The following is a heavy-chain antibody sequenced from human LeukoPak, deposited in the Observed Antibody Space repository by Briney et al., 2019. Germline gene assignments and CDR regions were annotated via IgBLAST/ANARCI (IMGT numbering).Heavy chain of an antibody. CDR2: ISAYNGNT. CDR3: ARGPDGCYDSSGPDDY. D-gene: IGHD3-22*01. V-gene: IGHV1-18*01. CDR1: GYTFTSYG. Sequence: GASVKVSCKASGYTFTSYGISWVRQAPGQGLEWMGWISAYNGNTNYAQKLQGRVTMTTDTSTSTAYMELRSLRSDDTAVYYCARGPDGCYDSSGPDDYWGQGTLVTVSS. J-gene: IGHJ4*02.